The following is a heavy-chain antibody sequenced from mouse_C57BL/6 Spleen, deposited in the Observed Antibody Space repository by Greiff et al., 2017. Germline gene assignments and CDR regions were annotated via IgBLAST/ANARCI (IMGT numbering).Heavy chain of an antibody. Sequence: QVQLQQPGAELVRPGSSVKLSCKASGYTFTSYWMDWVKQRPGQGLEWIGNIYPSDSETHYNQKFKDKATLTVDKSSSTAYMQLSSLTSEDSAVYYCAGFTTVGPLWYFEGWGTGTTVTVSS. J-gene: IGHJ1*03. CDR3: AGFTTVGPLWYFEG. V-gene: IGHV1-61*01. D-gene: IGHD1-1*01. CDR2: IYPSDSET. CDR1: GYTFTSYW.